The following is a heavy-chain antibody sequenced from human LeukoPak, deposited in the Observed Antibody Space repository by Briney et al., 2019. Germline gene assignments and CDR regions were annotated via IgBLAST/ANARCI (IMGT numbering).Heavy chain of an antibody. V-gene: IGHV3-30*18. D-gene: IGHD1-1*01. J-gene: IGHJ4*02. CDR3: AKTERLIHFFDS. CDR1: GFTFNSYG. CDR2: ISYDGYNK. Sequence: PGGSLRLSCVGSGFTFNSYGMHWVRQAPGKGLEWVAVISYDGYNKYYADSVEGRFTISRDNPGNSVHLQMNSLPSEDTAVYYCAKTERLIHFFDSWGQGTLVTVSS.